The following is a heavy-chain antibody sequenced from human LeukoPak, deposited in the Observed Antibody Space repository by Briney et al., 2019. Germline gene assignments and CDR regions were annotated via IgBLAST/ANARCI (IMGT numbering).Heavy chain of an antibody. CDR1: GESLNSYY. J-gene: IGHJ4*02. V-gene: IGHV4-34*01. CDR2: IYESGTT. D-gene: IGHD2-15*01. Sequence: SETLSLTCAIYGESLNSYYWSWVRQPPGEGLEWIGEIYESGTTEYNPALKSRVTISMVPSKQQFSLSLSSVTAADTAVYYCARGAWATRLGSWGLGTPVIVSS. CDR3: ARGAWATRLGS.